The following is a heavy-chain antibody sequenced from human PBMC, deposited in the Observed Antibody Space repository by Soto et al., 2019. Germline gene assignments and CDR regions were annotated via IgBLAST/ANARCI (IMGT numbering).Heavy chain of an antibody. CDR1: GVSLSNARVG. Sequence: QVTLKEYGPVLVKPTETLTLTCTVSGVSLSNARVGVSWIRQPPGKALEWLAHIFSNDEKSSSTSLKSRLTISKDTSKSQVVLTMTNMDPGDTATYYCARLWGYCSGGTCYGWDYYYGMDVWGQGTTVTVSS. CDR2: IFSNDEK. V-gene: IGHV2-26*01. D-gene: IGHD2-15*01. J-gene: IGHJ6*02. CDR3: ARLWGYCSGGTCYGWDYYYGMDV.